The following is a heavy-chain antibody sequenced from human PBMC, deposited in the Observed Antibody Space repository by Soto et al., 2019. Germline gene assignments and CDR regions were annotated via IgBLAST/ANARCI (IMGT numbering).Heavy chain of an antibody. CDR2: VYYSGTT. Sequence: SETLSLTCTVSGGSIDSGDYYWSWIRQPPGKGLEWIGYVYYSGTTNYNPFLKSRVTLSLDKSKNQFSLKMNSVTAADTAVYYCARYRREAVAGYTLDNWGQGILVTVSS. D-gene: IGHD6-13*01. CDR1: GGSIDSGDYY. V-gene: IGHV4-61*08. J-gene: IGHJ4*02. CDR3: ARYRREAVAGYTLDN.